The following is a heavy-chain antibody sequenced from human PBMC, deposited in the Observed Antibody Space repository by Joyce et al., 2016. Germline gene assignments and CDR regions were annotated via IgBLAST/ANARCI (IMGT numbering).Heavy chain of an antibody. Sequence: EVQLVESGGGLVQPGGSLRLSCVGSGFTVSSKNMSWDRQAPGKGLEWVSVIYPGGTTYYPDSVKGRFTMSTHNSENTVYLQMTTLRVEDTAVYYCARAQEFDYWGQGTLVTVSS. J-gene: IGHJ4*02. CDR3: ARAQEFDY. CDR2: IYPGGTT. V-gene: IGHV3-53*04. CDR1: GFTVSSKN.